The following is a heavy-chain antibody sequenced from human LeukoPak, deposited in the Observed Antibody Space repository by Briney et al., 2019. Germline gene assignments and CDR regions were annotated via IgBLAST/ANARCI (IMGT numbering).Heavy chain of an antibody. V-gene: IGHV3-48*02. CDR3: TRGRYQFLGPNDS. D-gene: IGHD2/OR15-2a*01. CDR1: GFTLSDHG. Sequence: GGSLRLSCVASGFTLSDHGKSRARQAPGKGLEWISYITMNSVKFYADSVRGRFAISRDNDKNSVYLQMNSLRDEDTAVYYCTRGRYQFLGPNDSWGQGSLVTVSS. CDR2: ITMNSVK. J-gene: IGHJ4*02.